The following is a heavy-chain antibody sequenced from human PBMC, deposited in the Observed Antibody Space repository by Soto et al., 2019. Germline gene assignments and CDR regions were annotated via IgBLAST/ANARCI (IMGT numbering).Heavy chain of an antibody. J-gene: IGHJ4*02. CDR1: GFTFSDYY. CDR3: ASGYYDSSGLEL. CDR2: ISSSGSTI. V-gene: IGHV3-11*01. D-gene: IGHD3-22*01. Sequence: GALRLSCAASGFTFSDYYMSWIRQAPGKGLEWVSYISSSGSTIYYADSVKGRFTISRDNAKNSLYLQMNSLRAEDTAVYYCASGYYDSSGLELWGQGTLVTVSS.